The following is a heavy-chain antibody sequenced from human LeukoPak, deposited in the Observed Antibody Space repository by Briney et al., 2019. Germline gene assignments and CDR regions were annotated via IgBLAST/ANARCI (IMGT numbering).Heavy chain of an antibody. CDR1: GFTFSSYA. Sequence: GGSLRLSCAASGFTFSSYAMSWVRQAPGKGLEWVSGISGSGGSTYYADSVKGRFTISRDNSKNTLYLQMNSLRAEDTAVYYCARGGASSSWFIDYWGQGTLVTVSS. J-gene: IGHJ4*02. D-gene: IGHD6-13*01. CDR3: ARGGASSSWFIDY. CDR2: ISGSGGST. V-gene: IGHV3-23*01.